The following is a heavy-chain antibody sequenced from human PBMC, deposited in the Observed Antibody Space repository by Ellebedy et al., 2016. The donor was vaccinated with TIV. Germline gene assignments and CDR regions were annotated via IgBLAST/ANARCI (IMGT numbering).Heavy chain of an antibody. CDR1: RYTFTSYY. J-gene: IGHJ4*02. Sequence: ASVKVSXKASRYTFTSYYMHWVRQAPGQGLEWMGIINPSGGSTSYAQKFQGRVTMTRDTSTSTVYMELSSLRSEDTAVYYCARDLHDSSGYYYVGAPFDYWGQGTLVTVSS. V-gene: IGHV1-46*01. CDR2: INPSGGST. D-gene: IGHD3-22*01. CDR3: ARDLHDSSGYYYVGAPFDY.